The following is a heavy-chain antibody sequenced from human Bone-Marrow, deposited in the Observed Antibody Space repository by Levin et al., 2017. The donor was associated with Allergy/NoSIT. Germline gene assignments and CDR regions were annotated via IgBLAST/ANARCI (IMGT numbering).Heavy chain of an antibody. V-gene: IGHV1-69*04. Sequence: SVKVSCKASGGSFSTYTISWLRQAPGQGLEWMGRIIPILDIPNYAQNFQGRATITADKSTSTVYMELSSLRSEDTAVYYCARDLGYYTSGSQNWYFDLWGRGSLVTVSS. CDR1: GGSFSTYT. CDR3: ARDLGYYTSGSQNWYFDL. J-gene: IGHJ2*01. D-gene: IGHD3-10*01. CDR2: IIPILDIP.